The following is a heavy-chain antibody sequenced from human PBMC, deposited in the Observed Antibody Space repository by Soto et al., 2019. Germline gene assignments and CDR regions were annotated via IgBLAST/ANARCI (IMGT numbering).Heavy chain of an antibody. J-gene: IGHJ4*02. CDR3: TGGSGWLQTD. CDR1: GFSSSPFW. Sequence: EVQLVESGGGLVQPGGSLRLSCADSGFSSSPFWMTWVRQAPGKGLEWVALIKQDGSEELYVDSVKGRFTISGDNAKNSVYLQMDSLRVEDTDVYYCTGGSGWLQTDWAQGTVVTVSS. D-gene: IGHD6-19*01. CDR2: IKQDGSEE. V-gene: IGHV3-7*04.